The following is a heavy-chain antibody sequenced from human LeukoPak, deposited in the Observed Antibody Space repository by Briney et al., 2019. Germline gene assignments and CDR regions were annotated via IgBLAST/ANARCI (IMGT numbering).Heavy chain of an antibody. J-gene: IGHJ4*02. CDR1: GGTFSSYA. CDR2: IIPIFGTA. D-gene: IGHD3-22*01. Sequence: SVKVSCKAPGGTFSSYAISWVRQAPGQGLEWMGGIIPIFGTANYAQKFQGRVTITADESTSTAYMELSSLRSEDTAVYYCARGRDYYDSSGYYADYWGQGTLVTVSS. V-gene: IGHV1-69*13. CDR3: ARGRDYYDSSGYYADY.